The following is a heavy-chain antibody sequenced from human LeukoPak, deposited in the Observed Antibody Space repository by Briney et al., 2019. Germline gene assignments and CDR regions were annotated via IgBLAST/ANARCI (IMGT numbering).Heavy chain of an antibody. Sequence: SETLSLTCAVYGGSFSGYYWSWIRQPPGKGLEWIGEINHSGSTNYSPSLKSRVTISVDTSKNQFSLKLSSVTAADTAVYYCARGPRYYYGMDVWGQGTTVTVSS. CDR1: GGSFSGYY. V-gene: IGHV4-34*01. J-gene: IGHJ6*02. CDR3: ARGPRYYYGMDV. CDR2: INHSGST.